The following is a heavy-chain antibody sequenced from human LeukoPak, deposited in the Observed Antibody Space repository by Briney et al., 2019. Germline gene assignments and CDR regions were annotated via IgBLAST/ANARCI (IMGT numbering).Heavy chain of an antibody. D-gene: IGHD5-24*01. Sequence: GGSLRLSCAASGFTFSSYAMSWVRQAPGKGLEWVSAISGSGGSTYYADSVKGRFTISRDNAKNSLFLQMNNLRADDTAVYYCARSEMSTITFPDYWGQGTPVTVSS. CDR2: ISGSGGST. CDR1: GFTFSSYA. V-gene: IGHV3-23*01. CDR3: ARSEMSTITFPDY. J-gene: IGHJ4*02.